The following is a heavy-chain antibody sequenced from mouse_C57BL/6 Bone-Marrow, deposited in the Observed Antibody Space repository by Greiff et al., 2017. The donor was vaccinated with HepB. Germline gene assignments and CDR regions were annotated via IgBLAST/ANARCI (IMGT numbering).Heavy chain of an antibody. CDR2: IHPNSGST. D-gene: IGHD2-4*01. CDR1: GYTFTSYW. CDR3: ARSRYDCEAY. J-gene: IGHJ3*01. V-gene: IGHV1-64*01. Sequence: QVQLQQPGAELVKPGASVKLSCKASGYTFTSYWMHWVKQRPGQGLEWIGMIHPNSGSTNYNEKFKSKATLTVDKSSSTAYMQLSSLTSEDSSVYYCARSRYDCEAYWGQGTLVTVSA.